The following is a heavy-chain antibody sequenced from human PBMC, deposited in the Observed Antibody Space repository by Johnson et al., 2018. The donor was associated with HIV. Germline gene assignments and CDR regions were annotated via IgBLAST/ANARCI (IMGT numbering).Heavy chain of an antibody. Sequence: QVQLVESGGGVVQPGRSLRLSCAASGFTFSSYAMHWVRQAPGKGLEWVSVISYVGTNNYYVDSVKGRFTISRDNAKNSLYLQMNSLRAEDTAVYYCARGLTGDDAFDIWGQGTMVTVSS. V-gene: IGHV3-33*05. CDR2: ISYVGTNN. J-gene: IGHJ3*02. D-gene: IGHD7-27*01. CDR3: ARGLTGDDAFDI. CDR1: GFTFSSYA.